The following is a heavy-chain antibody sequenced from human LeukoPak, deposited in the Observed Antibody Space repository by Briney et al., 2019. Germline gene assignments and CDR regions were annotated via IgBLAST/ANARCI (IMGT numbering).Heavy chain of an antibody. CDR2: ISAYNGNT. J-gene: IGHJ6*01. Sequence: GASVKVSCKASGYRFTNYGISWVRQAPGQGLEWMGWISAYNGNTNYAQDLQGRVTMTTDTSTSTAYLELRSLSSDDTAVYYCARATASGQRQIYYGMDVWGQGTTVTVSS. CDR1: GYRFTNYG. V-gene: IGHV1-18*01. CDR3: ARATASGQRQIYYGMDV. D-gene: IGHD6-25*01.